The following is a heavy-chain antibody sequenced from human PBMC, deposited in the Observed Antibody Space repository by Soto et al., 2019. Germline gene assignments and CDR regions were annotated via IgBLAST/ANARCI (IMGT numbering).Heavy chain of an antibody. J-gene: IGHJ4*02. V-gene: IGHV1-2*02. CDR2: ISPKSGGA. D-gene: IGHD3-9*01. Sequence: ASVKVSCKASGYTFTDYYMHWVRQAPGQGFEWMGRISPKSGGANYAQKFQGRVTMTWDTSLNTAYMELSSLITEDTAVYYCARPPGYISDWYYFDLWGQGTQVTVSS. CDR1: GYTFTDYY. CDR3: ARPPGYISDWYYFDL.